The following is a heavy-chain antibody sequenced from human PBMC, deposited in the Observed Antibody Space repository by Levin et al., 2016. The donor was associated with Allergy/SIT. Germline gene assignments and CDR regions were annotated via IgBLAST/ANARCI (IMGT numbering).Heavy chain of an antibody. CDR2: IDPSDSYT. J-gene: IGHJ6*02. Sequence: VRQMPGKGLEWMGRIDPSDSYTNYSPSFQGHVTISADKSISTAYLQWSSLKASDTAMYYCATVYDILTGYYRGMDVWGQGTTVTVSS. V-gene: IGHV5-10-1*01. D-gene: IGHD3-9*01. CDR3: ATVYDILTGYYRGMDV.